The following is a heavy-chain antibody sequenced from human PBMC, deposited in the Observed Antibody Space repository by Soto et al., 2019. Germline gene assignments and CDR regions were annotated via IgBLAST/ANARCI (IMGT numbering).Heavy chain of an antibody. V-gene: IGHV3-33*08. D-gene: IGHD2-21*02. J-gene: IGHJ4*02. Sequence: GGSLRLSCAASGFTFSSCAMAWVRQAPGKGLEWVAVIWYDGSNKYYADSVKGRFTISRDNSKNTLYLQMNSLRAEDTAVYYCARDGPLYCGGDCYLDYWGQGTLVTVSS. CDR1: GFTFSSCA. CDR3: ARDGPLYCGGDCYLDY. CDR2: IWYDGSNK.